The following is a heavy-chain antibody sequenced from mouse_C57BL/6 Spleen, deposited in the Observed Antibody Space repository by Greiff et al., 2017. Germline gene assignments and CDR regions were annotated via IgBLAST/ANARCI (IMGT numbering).Heavy chain of an antibody. CDR2: INPSSGYT. CDR1: GYTFTSYT. D-gene: IGHD2-3*01. Sequence: VQLQQSGAELARPGASVKMSCKASGYTFTSYTMHWVKQRPGQGLEWIGYINPSSGYTTYNQKFKDKATLTADKSSSTAYMQLSSLTSEDSAVYYCARSVYDGYYASYFDYWGQGTTLTVSS. J-gene: IGHJ2*01. V-gene: IGHV1-4*01. CDR3: ARSVYDGYYASYFDY.